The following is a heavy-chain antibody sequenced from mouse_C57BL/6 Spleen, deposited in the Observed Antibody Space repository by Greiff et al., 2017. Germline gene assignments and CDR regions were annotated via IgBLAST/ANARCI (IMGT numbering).Heavy chain of an antibody. V-gene: IGHV7-3*01. D-gene: IGHD1-1*02. CDR1: GFTFTDYY. CDR2: IRNKANGYTT. J-gene: IGHJ4*01. CDR3: ARYMGVVPYAMDY. Sequence: EVQGVESGGGLVQPGGSLSLSCAASGFTFTDYYMSWVRQPPGKALEWLGFIRNKANGYTTEYSASVKGRFTISRDNSQSILYLQMNALRAEDSATYYCARYMGVVPYAMDYWGQGTSVTVSS.